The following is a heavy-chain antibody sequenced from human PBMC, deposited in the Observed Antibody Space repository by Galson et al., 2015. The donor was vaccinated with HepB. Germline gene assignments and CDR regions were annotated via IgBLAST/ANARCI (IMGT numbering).Heavy chain of an antibody. CDR1: GFTFSSYG. J-gene: IGHJ4*02. V-gene: IGHV3-30*18. CDR2: ISYDGSNK. CDR3: AKDLSYSSSSLGFDY. D-gene: IGHD6-6*01. Sequence: SLRLSCAASGFTFSSYGMHWVRQAPGKGLEWVAVISYDGSNKYYADSVKGRFTISRDNSKNTLYLQMNSLRAEDTAVYYCAKDLSYSSSSLGFDYWGQGTLVTVSS.